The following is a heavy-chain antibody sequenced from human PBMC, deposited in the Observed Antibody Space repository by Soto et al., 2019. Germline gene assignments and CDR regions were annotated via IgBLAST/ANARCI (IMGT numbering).Heavy chain of an antibody. CDR2: ISGSGGST. Sequence: PGGSLRLSCAASGFTFSSYAMSWVRQAPGKGLEWVSAISGSGGSTYYADSVKGRFTISRDNSKNTLYLQMNSLRAEDTAVYYCAKQADAPGITGSPPADYWGQGTLVTVSS. V-gene: IGHV3-23*01. D-gene: IGHD1-20*01. CDR3: AKQADAPGITGSPPADY. J-gene: IGHJ4*02. CDR1: GFTFSSYA.